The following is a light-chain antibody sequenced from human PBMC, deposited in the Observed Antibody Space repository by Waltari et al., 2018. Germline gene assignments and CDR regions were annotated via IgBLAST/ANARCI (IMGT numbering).Light chain of an antibody. CDR1: RREFGGYNS. Sequence: QSALTQPPSASGSPGQSVTISCTCTRREFGGYNSVSWYQQHPGNAPKLMIYEVSKRPSGVPDRFSGSKSGNTASLTVSGLQAEDEADYYCSSYAGSNYVFGTGTKVTVL. V-gene: IGLV2-8*01. CDR2: EVS. CDR3: SSYAGSNYV. J-gene: IGLJ1*01.